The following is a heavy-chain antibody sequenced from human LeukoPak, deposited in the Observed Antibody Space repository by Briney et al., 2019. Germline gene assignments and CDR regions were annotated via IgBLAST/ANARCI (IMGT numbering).Heavy chain of an antibody. J-gene: IGHJ6*04. CDR1: GFTFSDYY. D-gene: IGHD6-19*01. CDR2: ISGSGGST. Sequence: GGSLRLSCAASGFTFSDYYMSWIRQAPGKGLEWVSAISGSGGSTYYADSVKGRFTISRDNSKNTLYLQMNSLRAEDTAVYYCAKNPGPGIAVAGTLDVWGKGTTVTVSS. CDR3: AKNPGPGIAVAGTLDV. V-gene: IGHV3-23*01.